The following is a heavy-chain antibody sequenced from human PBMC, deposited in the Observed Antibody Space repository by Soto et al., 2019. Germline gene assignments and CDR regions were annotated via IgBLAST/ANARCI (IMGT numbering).Heavy chain of an antibody. J-gene: IGHJ5*02. CDR3: ARDPVDGYSFFDN. D-gene: IGHD2-15*01. V-gene: IGHV4-59*01. Sequence: KGLEWIGYVYCSASTNYKPSLNYNPSLKSRVTISLDTSKNQYSLRLSSVTAADTAVYWCARDPVDGYSFFDNWGQGVLVTVSS. CDR2: VYCSAST.